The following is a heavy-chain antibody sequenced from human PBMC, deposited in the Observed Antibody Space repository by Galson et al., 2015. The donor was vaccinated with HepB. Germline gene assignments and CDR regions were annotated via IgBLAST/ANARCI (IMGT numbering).Heavy chain of an antibody. Sequence: SLRLSCAASGFTFSDYYMNWIRQAPGKGLEWVSYISSSGNVVHYTDSVKGRFTIPRDNAKNSLYLQMNSLRTEDTAMYYCARGEGANDWFDPWGQGTLVTVSS. V-gene: IGHV3-11*01. CDR1: GFTFSDYY. CDR2: ISSSGNVV. CDR3: ARGEGANDWFDP. J-gene: IGHJ5*02. D-gene: IGHD1-26*01.